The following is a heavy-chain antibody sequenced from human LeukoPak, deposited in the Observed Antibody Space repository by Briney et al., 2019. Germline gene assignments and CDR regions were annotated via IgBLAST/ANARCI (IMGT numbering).Heavy chain of an antibody. Sequence: GKSLKISCKGPGYSFTSYWIRWVRQMPGKGLEWMGIMYPGDSDTRYSPSFQRQVTISADKSINTAYLQWSSLKASDTAMYYCARNYESSGSDAFDIWGQGTTVTVS. CDR1: GYSFTSYW. D-gene: IGHD3-22*01. V-gene: IGHV5-51*01. J-gene: IGHJ3*02. CDR3: ARNYESSGSDAFDI. CDR2: MYPGDSDT.